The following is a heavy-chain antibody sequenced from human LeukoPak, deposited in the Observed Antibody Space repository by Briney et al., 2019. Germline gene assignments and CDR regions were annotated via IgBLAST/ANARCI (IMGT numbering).Heavy chain of an antibody. CDR1: GFTVSSNY. J-gene: IGHJ4*02. D-gene: IGHD5-12*01. Sequence: GGSLRLSCAASGFTVSSNYMSWVRQAPGKGLEWVSVIYSGGSTYYADSVKGRFTISRDNSKNTLYLQMNSLRAEDTAVYYCARDRGDIVATITTTGRHWGQGTLVTVSS. CDR2: IYSGGST. CDR3: ARDRGDIVATITTTGRH. V-gene: IGHV3-53*05.